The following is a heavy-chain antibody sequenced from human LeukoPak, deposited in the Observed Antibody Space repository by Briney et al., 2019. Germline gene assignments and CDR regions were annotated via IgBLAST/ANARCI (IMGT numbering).Heavy chain of an antibody. CDR2: IITIFGTA. J-gene: IGHJ5*02. V-gene: IGHV1-69*13. CDR3: ARDLGYCSSTSCYGDSDWFDP. Sequence: SVKVSCKASGGTFSSYAISWVRQAPGQGLERMGGIITIFGTANYAQKFQGRVTITADESTSTAYMELSSLRSEDTAVYYRARDLGYCSSTSCYGDSDWFDPWGQGTLVTVSS. CDR1: GGTFSSYA. D-gene: IGHD2-2*01.